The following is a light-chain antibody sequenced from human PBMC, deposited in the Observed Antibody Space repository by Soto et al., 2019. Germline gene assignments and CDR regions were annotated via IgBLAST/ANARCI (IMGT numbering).Light chain of an antibody. CDR3: QQYNNWWGT. V-gene: IGKV3-15*01. CDR1: QSVSSN. CDR2: GAS. Sequence: EIVMTQSPATLSVSPGERATLSCRASQSVSSNLAWYQQKPGQVPRLLIYGASTRATGLPARFSGSGSGTAFTLTISSLQSEDFAVYYCQQYNNWWGTFGQGTKVEIK. J-gene: IGKJ1*01.